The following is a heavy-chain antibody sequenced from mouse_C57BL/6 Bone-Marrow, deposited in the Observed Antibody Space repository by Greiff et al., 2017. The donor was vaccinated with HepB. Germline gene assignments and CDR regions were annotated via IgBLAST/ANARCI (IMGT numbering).Heavy chain of an antibody. Sequence: LVESGAELARPGASVKMSCKASGYTFTSYTMHWVKQRPGQGLEWIGYINPSSGYTKYNQKFKDKATLTADKSSSTAYMQLSSLTSEDSAVYYCATYGNYWYFDVWGTGTTVTVSS. CDR3: ATYGNYWYFDV. J-gene: IGHJ1*03. CDR1: GYTFTSYT. V-gene: IGHV1-4*01. D-gene: IGHD2-1*01. CDR2: INPSSGYT.